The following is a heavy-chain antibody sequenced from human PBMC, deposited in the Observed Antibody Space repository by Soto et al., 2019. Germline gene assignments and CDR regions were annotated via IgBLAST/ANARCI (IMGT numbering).Heavy chain of an antibody. CDR1: GDSVSSNSAA. V-gene: IGHV6-1*01. J-gene: IGHJ5*02. CDR3: ARDGEYSSSEDNWFDP. D-gene: IGHD6-6*01. CDR2: TYYRSKWYN. Sequence: SQTLSLTCAISGDSVSSNSAAWNWIRQSPSRGLEWLGRTYYRSKWYNDYAVSVKSRITINPDTSKNQFSLQLNSVTPEDTAVYYCARDGEYSSSEDNWFDPWGQGTLVTVSS.